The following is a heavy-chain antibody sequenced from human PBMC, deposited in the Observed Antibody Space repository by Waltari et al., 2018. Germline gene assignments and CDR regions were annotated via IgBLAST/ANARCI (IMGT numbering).Heavy chain of an antibody. D-gene: IGHD6-13*01. CDR2: ISYSGST. Sequence: WTWIRQPPGKGLEWIGYISYSGSTSSNPSLKSRLTISIDTSRNQFSLRLSSVTAADTALYYCARADVGIAAAHIDYWGQGTLITVSP. CDR3: ARADVGIAAAHIDY. V-gene: IGHV4-30-4*08. J-gene: IGHJ4*02.